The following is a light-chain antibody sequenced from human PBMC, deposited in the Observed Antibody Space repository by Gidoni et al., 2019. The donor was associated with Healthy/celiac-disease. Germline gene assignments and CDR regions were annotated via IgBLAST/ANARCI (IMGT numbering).Light chain of an antibody. CDR3: QQYGSSPPWT. Sequence: EIVLTQSPGTLSLSPGERATLSCRASQSVSSSYLAWYQQKPGQAPRLLIYCASSRATCIPYRFSGSWSGTAFTLTISRLEPEDFALYYCQQYGSSPPWTFGQGTKVEIK. J-gene: IGKJ1*01. V-gene: IGKV3-20*01. CDR1: QSVSSSY. CDR2: CAS.